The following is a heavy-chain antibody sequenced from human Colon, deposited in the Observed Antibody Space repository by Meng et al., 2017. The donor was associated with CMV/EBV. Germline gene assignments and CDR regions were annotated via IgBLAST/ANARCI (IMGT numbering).Heavy chain of an antibody. J-gene: IGHJ4*02. D-gene: IGHD5-24*01. CDR2: INPNMGGP. Sequence: ASVKVSCKASGYTFTGYYMHWVRQAPGQGLEWMGWINPNMGGPTYAQKFKGRVTVTKDTSISTVYMEVNSLTSDDTVVYYCARAGDDYFDLWGQGTLVTVSS. CDR1: GYTFTGYY. V-gene: IGHV1-2*02. CDR3: ARAGDDYFDL.